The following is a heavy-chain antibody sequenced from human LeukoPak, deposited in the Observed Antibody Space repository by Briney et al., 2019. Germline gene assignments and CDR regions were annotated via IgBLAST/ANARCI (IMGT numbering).Heavy chain of an antibody. CDR3: ARVADCGGDCYQGGPDY. J-gene: IGHJ4*02. CDR2: INHSGST. CDR1: GGSFSGYY. Sequence: SETLSLTCAVYGGSFSGYYWSWIRQPPGKGLEWIGEINHSGSTNYNPSLRSRVTISVDTSKNQFSLKLSSVTAADTAVYYCARVADCGGDCYQGGPDYWGQGTLVTVSS. V-gene: IGHV4-34*01. D-gene: IGHD2-21*02.